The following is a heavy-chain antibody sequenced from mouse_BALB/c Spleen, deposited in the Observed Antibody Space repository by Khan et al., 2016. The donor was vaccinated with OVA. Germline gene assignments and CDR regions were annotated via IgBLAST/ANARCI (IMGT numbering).Heavy chain of an antibody. CDR3: TRPPHFSYVLVY. CDR1: GYTFTNYG. Sequence: QVQLKQSGPELKKPGETVKISCKASGYTFTNYGMNWVKQAPGKALKWMGWISTYTGEPTYADDFKGRFAFSLETSASTAYLQINNLKNEDTATYVCTRPPHFSYVLVYWGQGTSVTVSA. CDR2: ISTYTGEP. J-gene: IGHJ4*01. V-gene: IGHV9-3-1*01.